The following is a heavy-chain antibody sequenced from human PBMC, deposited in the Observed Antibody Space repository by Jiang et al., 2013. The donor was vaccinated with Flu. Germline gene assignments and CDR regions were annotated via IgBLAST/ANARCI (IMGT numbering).Heavy chain of an antibody. CDR2: IVPILGKA. CDR1: GGMFNSDA. Sequence: SGAEVKKPGSSVKVSCKASGGMFNSDAFNWVRQAPGQGLEWMGRIVPILGKANIAQKFQGRVTMTRDTSTSTVYMELSSLRSEDTAVYYCARAQDVPMFDYWGQGTLVTVSS. D-gene: IGHD2-2*01. J-gene: IGHJ4*02. CDR3: ARAQDVPMFDY. V-gene: IGHV1-69*04.